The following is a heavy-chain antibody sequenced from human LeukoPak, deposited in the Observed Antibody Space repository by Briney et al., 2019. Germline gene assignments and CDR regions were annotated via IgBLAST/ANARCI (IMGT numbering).Heavy chain of an antibody. J-gene: IGHJ4*02. V-gene: IGHV5-51*01. D-gene: IGHD2-15*01. CDR3: ARPRREYCSGGSCYSALDY. Sequence: GESLKISCKGSGYRFTSYWIGWVRPMPGKGLEWMGIIYPGDSDTRYSPSFQGQVTISADKSISTAYLQWSSLKASDTAMYYCARPRREYCSGGSCYSALDYWGQGTLVTVSS. CDR2: IYPGDSDT. CDR1: GYRFTSYW.